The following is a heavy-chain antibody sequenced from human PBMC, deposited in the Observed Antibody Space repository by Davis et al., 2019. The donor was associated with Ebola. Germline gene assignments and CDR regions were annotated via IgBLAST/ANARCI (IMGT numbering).Heavy chain of an antibody. V-gene: IGHV4-59*12. CDR2: IYYSGST. J-gene: IGHJ4*02. CDR1: DGSISTYY. CDR3: ARGLTYYYDSSGYY. D-gene: IGHD3-22*01. Sequence: MPSETLSLTCTVSDGSISTYYWSWIRQPSGKGLEWIGYIYYSGSTNYNPSLKSRVTISVDTSKNQFSLKLSSVTAADTAVYYCARGLTYYYDSSGYYWGQGTLVTVSS.